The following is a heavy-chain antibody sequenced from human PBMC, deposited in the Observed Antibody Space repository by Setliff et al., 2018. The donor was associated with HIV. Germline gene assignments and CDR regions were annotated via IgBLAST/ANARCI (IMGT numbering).Heavy chain of an antibody. Sequence: PSETLSLTCTVSGDSITSYYWSWIRQPPGKGLEWIGYIYYTGSTNYNPSLKSRVTISVDTSKNQFSLKLSSVTAADTAVYYCARLFRWLQFPDRFDSWGQGALVTVSS. CDR1: GDSITSYY. D-gene: IGHD6-19*01. CDR3: ARLFRWLQFPDRFDS. J-gene: IGHJ4*02. CDR2: IYYTGST. V-gene: IGHV4-59*01.